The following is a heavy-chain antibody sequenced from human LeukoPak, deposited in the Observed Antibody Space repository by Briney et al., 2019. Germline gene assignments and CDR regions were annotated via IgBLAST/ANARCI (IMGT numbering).Heavy chain of an antibody. V-gene: IGHV4-38-2*01. CDR2: IYHYGNT. Sequence: PSETLSLTCAVSGYSISSGYYWGWIRQPPGKGLEWIGTIYHYGNTYYNPSLKSRVTISVDTSKNQFSLKLSSVTAADTAVYYCARVRYNYGDSDYWGQGTLVTVSS. J-gene: IGHJ4*02. D-gene: IGHD5-18*01. CDR1: GYSISSGYY. CDR3: ARVRYNYGDSDY.